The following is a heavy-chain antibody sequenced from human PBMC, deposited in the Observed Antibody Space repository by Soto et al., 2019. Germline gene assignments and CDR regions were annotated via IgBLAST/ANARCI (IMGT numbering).Heavy chain of an antibody. Sequence: SETLCLTSTVSGGSISSYYGSWIRQPPGKGLEWIGYIYYSGSTNYNPSLKSRVTISVDTSKNQFSLKLSSVTAADTAVYYCASAHYDYIWGSRGALDIWGQGTMVTVS. V-gene: IGHV4-59*01. CDR3: ASAHYDYIWGSRGALDI. CDR1: GGSISSYY. J-gene: IGHJ3*02. CDR2: IYYSGST. D-gene: IGHD3-16*01.